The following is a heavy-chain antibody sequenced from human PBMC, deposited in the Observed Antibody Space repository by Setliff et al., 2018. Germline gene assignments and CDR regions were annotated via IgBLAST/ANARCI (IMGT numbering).Heavy chain of an antibody. Sequence: SETLSLTCTVSGDSINSGDYYWHWIRQQPGKGPEWIGYIFHSGDTLYNPSLKSRLVISIDTSKNHFSLSLTSVTAADTAVYYCARGRNVASRLLDSWGQGTLVTVSS. V-gene: IGHV4-31*03. CDR2: IFHSGDT. CDR1: GDSINSGDYY. D-gene: IGHD6-6*01. J-gene: IGHJ4*02. CDR3: ARGRNVASRLLDS.